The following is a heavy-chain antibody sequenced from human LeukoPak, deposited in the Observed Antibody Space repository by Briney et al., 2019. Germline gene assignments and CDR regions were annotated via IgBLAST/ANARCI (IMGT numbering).Heavy chain of an antibody. V-gene: IGHV3-30*18. Sequence: PGRSLRLSCAASAFTFRTYGMHWVRQAPGKGLEWVAVISYDANNKNYADSVKGRFTISRDNSKNTLYLQMNGLRAEDTAVYYCAKDRHPARTDGYYFDYWGQGTLVTVSS. CDR1: AFTFRTYG. J-gene: IGHJ4*02. CDR3: AKDRHPARTDGYYFDY. CDR2: ISYDANNK. D-gene: IGHD1-14*01.